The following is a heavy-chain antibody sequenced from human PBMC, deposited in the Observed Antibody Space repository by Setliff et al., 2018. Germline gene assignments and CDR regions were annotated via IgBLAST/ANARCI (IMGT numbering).Heavy chain of an antibody. V-gene: IGHV4-34*01. CDR2: INHSGGI. Sequence: SETLSLTCAVYGGSFSGFYWPWIRQSPGKGLEWIGEINHSGGIDYNPSLKSRVTISVDTSKNQFSLKLMSVTAADTAVYYCATMRNYYETGNYYSSRWFDPWGQGTLATVSS. J-gene: IGHJ5*02. CDR1: GGSFSGFY. CDR3: ATMRNYYETGNYYSSRWFDP. D-gene: IGHD3-22*01.